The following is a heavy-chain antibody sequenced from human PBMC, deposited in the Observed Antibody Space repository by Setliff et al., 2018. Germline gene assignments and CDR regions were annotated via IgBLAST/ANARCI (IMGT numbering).Heavy chain of an antibody. V-gene: IGHV4-30-4*08. Sequence: SETLSLTCTVSGDSISSGDYFWSWIRQPPGKGLEWIAYIYHSGSAYYNPPLKSRVTMSVDTPKNQFSLHLTSVTAADTAVYYCAREVGTSTSSDAFDVWGQGMMVTVSS. D-gene: IGHD1-26*01. CDR2: IYHSGSA. J-gene: IGHJ3*01. CDR3: AREVGTSTSSDAFDV. CDR1: GDSISSGDYF.